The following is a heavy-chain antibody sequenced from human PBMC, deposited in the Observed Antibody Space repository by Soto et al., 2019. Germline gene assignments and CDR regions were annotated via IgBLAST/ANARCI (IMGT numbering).Heavy chain of an antibody. Sequence: PSETLSLTCTASGGSISSGGYYWSWIRQHPGKGLEWIGYIYYSGSTYYNPSLKSRVTISVDTSKNQFSLKLSSVTAADTAVYYCARVQCSGGSCYRGYYYYYGMDVWGQGTTVTVSS. V-gene: IGHV4-31*03. CDR2: IYYSGST. J-gene: IGHJ6*02. CDR1: GGSISSGGYY. CDR3: ARVQCSGGSCYRGYYYYYGMDV. D-gene: IGHD2-15*01.